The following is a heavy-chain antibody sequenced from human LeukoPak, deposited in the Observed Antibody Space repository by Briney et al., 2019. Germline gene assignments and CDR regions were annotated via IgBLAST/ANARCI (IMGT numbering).Heavy chain of an antibody. Sequence: GASLRLSCAASGLTFSSYAMSWVRQAPGKGLEWVSAISGSSGHTYYADSVKGRFTISRDNSKNTLYLQMNSLRAEDTAVYYCAKVGFSEMEWLLYSDHWGQGTLVTVSS. J-gene: IGHJ4*02. CDR2: ISGSSGHT. D-gene: IGHD3-3*01. V-gene: IGHV3-23*01. CDR3: AKVGFSEMEWLLYSDH. CDR1: GLTFSSYA.